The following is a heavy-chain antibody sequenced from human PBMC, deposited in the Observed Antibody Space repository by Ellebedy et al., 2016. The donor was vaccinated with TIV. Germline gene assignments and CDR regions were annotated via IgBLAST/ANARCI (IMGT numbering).Heavy chain of an antibody. CDR3: ARFSGYDY. CDR1: GFTFSSCW. D-gene: IGHD5-12*01. J-gene: IGHJ4*02. CDR2: INQDGSEK. V-gene: IGHV3-7*03. Sequence: GESLKISCAASGFTFSSCWMNWVRQAPGKGLEWVANINQDGSEKYYVDSVKGRFTISRDNAKNSLCLQMNSLRAEDTAVYYCARFSGYDYWGQGTLVTVSS.